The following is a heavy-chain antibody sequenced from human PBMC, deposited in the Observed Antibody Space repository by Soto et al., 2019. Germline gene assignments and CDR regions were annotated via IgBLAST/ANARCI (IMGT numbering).Heavy chain of an antibody. Sequence: QVQLVQSGAEVKKPGSSVKVSCKASGGSFGKSAINWVRQTPGQGLEWLGGFIPVYRTLNYAQKFQGRVTITADESTGTAYMTLSSLASDDTAVYYCARGGSSPAFCYYCGMDVWGQGTTVTVSS. D-gene: IGHD6-13*01. V-gene: IGHV1-69*01. CDR2: FIPVYRTL. CDR1: GGSFGKSA. J-gene: IGHJ6*02. CDR3: ARGGSSPAFCYYCGMDV.